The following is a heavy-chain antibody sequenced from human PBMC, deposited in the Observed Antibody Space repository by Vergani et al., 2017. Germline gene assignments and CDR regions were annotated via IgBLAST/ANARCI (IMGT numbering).Heavy chain of an antibody. CDR3: AKDLQTFNNVRRGVRGDVDY. CDR2: IRRRSEHYAT. CDR1: GFVFSESP. J-gene: IGHJ4*02. Sequence: EVQLLESGGGWAQPGGSLRLSCAASGFVFSESPIHWVRQVPGKGLEWLGHIRRRSEHYATAYGPSLIGRATISRDDSTNTAYLQMNSLRAEDTAVYYCAKDLQTFNNVRRGVRGDVDYWGQGTLVTVSS. V-gene: IGHV3-73*01. D-gene: IGHD3-10*01.